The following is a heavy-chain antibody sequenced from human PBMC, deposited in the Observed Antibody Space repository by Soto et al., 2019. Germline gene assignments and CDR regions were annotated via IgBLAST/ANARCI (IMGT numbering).Heavy chain of an antibody. CDR2: IYYSGST. D-gene: IGHD5-12*01. Sequence: PSETLSLTCTVSGGSISSSSYYWGWIRQPPGKGLEWIGSIYYSGSTYYNPSLKSRVTISVDTSKNQFSLELSSVTAADTAVYYCARYRSSGYDPIDYWGQGTLVTVSS. CDR3: ARYRSSGYDPIDY. J-gene: IGHJ4*02. CDR1: GGSISSSSYY. V-gene: IGHV4-39*01.